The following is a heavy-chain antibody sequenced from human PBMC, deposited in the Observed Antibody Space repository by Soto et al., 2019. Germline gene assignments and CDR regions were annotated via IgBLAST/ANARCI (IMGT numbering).Heavy chain of an antibody. CDR1: GFTFSSYG. V-gene: IGHV3-30*18. J-gene: IGHJ4*02. CDR3: AKVEGENLGELSFDY. D-gene: IGHD3-16*02. CDR2: ISYDGSNK. Sequence: GGSLRLSCAASGFTFSSYGMHWVRQAPGKGLEWVAVISYDGSNKYYADSVKGRFTISRDNSKNTLYLQMNSLRAEDTAVYYCAKVEGENLGELSFDYWGQGTLVTVSS.